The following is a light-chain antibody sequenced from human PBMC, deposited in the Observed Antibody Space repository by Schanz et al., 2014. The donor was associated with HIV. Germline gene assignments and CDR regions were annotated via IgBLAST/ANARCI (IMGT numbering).Light chain of an antibody. CDR1: SSDVGVYNY. J-gene: IGLJ2*01. V-gene: IGLV2-14*03. CDR2: DVN. Sequence: QSSLTQPASVSGSPGQSITISCTGTSSDVGVYNYVSWYQHHPGKAPKLMIYDVNNRPSGASNRFSGSKSGNTASLTISGLQAEDEADYYCSSYTSSSILFGGGTKLTVL. CDR3: SSYTSSSIL.